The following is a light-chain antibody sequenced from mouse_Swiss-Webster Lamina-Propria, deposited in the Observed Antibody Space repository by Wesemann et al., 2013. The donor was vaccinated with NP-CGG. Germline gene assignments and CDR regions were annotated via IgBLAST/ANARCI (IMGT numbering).Light chain of an antibody. CDR1: QDVGTA. CDR2: SAS. Sequence: DIVMTQSHKFMSTSVGDRVSITCKASQDVGTAVAWYQQKPGQSPKALIYSASYRYSGVPDRFTGSGSGTDFTLTISNMQSEDLADYFCQQYSSYRTFGGGTKLEIK. V-gene: IGKV6-13*01. J-gene: IGKJ1*01. CDR3: QQYSSYRT.